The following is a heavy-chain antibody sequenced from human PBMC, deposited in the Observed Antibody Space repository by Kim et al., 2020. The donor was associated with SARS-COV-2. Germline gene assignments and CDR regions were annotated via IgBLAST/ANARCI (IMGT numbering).Heavy chain of an antibody. CDR1: GFTFSSYG. J-gene: IGHJ4*02. Sequence: GGSLRLSCAASGFTFSSYGMHWVRQAPGKGLEWVAVISYDGSNKYYADSVKGRFTISRDNSKNTLYLQMNSLRAEDTAVYYCAKDQDGGDWVGYFDYWGQGTLVTVSS. V-gene: IGHV3-30*18. D-gene: IGHD2-21*02. CDR3: AKDQDGGDWVGYFDY. CDR2: ISYDGSNK.